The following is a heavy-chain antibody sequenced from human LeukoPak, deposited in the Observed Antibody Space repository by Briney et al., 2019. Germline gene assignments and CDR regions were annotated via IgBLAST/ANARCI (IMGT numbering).Heavy chain of an antibody. CDR1: GFTFSSYG. CDR2: ISYDGSNK. J-gene: IGHJ4*02. D-gene: IGHD3-22*01. V-gene: IGHV3-30*18. Sequence: GGSLRLSCAASGFTFSSYGMHWVRQAPGKGLEWVAVISYDGSNKYYADSVKGRFTISRDNSKNTLYLQMNSLRAEDTAVYYCAKDFNTAYYYDSSGYLHWGQGTLVTVSS. CDR3: AKDFNTAYYYDSSGYLH.